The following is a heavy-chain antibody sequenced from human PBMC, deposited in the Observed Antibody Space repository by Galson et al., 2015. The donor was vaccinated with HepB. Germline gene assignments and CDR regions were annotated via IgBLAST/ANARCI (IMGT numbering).Heavy chain of an antibody. CDR3: ARARYDSSGYYYYGMDV. V-gene: IGHV3-30-3*01. D-gene: IGHD3-22*01. J-gene: IGHJ6*02. CDR1: GFTFSSYA. CDR2: ISYDGSNK. Sequence: SLRLSCAASGFTFSSYAMHWVRQAPGKGLEWVAVISYDGSNKYYADSVKGRFTISRDNSKNTLYLQMNSLRAEDTAVYYCARARYDSSGYYYYGMDVWGQGTTVTVSS.